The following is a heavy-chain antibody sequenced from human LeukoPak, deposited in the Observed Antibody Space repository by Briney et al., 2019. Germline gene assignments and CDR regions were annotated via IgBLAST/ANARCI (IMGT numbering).Heavy chain of an antibody. CDR3: ASSSGSYWDYFDY. J-gene: IGHJ4*02. CDR1: GGSISSYY. CDR2: VYYSGST. D-gene: IGHD1-26*01. V-gene: IGHV4-59*08. Sequence: PSETLSLTRTVSGGSISSYYWSWIRQPPGKGLEWIGYVYYSGSTNYNPSLKSRVTISVDTFKNQFSLKLSSVTAADTAVYYCASSSGSYWDYFDYWGQGTLVTVSS.